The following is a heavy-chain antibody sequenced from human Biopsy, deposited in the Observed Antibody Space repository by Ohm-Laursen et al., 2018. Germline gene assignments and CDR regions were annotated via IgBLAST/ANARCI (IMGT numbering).Heavy chain of an antibody. V-gene: IGHV1-69*13. D-gene: IGHD1-26*01. J-gene: IGHJ4*02. CDR1: GGTFINYA. CDR2: IIPMFGTA. CDR3: ARGPHSGSHSCFDY. Sequence: GASVKVSCNASGGTFINYAISWVRQAPGQGLEWMGGIIPMFGTANCAQMFQGRVTISADESTSTSYMELSSLTTEDTAIYYCARGPHSGSHSCFDYWGRGTLVTVSS.